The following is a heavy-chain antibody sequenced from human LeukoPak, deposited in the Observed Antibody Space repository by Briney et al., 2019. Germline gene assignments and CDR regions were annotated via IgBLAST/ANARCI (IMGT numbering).Heavy chain of an antibody. CDR3: ARNDPGWLLSWGAFDI. CDR2: IYTSGST. D-gene: IGHD3-3*01. CDR1: GGSIIGSH. V-gene: IGHV4-4*07. Sequence: SETLSLTCTVSGGSIIGSHWGWIRQPAGKGLEWIGRIYTSGSTNYNPSLKSRVTISVDTSKNQFSLKLSSVTAADTAVYYCARNDPGWLLSWGAFDIWGQGTMVTVSS. J-gene: IGHJ3*02.